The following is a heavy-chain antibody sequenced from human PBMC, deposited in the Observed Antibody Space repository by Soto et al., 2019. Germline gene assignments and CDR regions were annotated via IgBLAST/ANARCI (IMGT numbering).Heavy chain of an antibody. CDR2: ISGSGGST. D-gene: IGHD2-2*01. V-gene: IGHV3-23*01. J-gene: IGHJ4*02. CDR3: AKDTLSIGYCSSTSCPGPYYFDY. Sequence: EVQLLESGGGLVQPGGSLRLSCAASGFTFSSYAMSWVRQAPGKGLEWVSAISGSGGSTYYADSVKGRFTISRDNSKNTLYLQMNSLRAEDTAVYYCAKDTLSIGYCSSTSCPGPYYFDYWGQGTLVTVSS. CDR1: GFTFSSYA.